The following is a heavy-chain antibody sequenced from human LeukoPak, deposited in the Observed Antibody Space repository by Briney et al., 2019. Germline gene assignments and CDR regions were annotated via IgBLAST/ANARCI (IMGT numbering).Heavy chain of an antibody. V-gene: IGHV3-21*01. D-gene: IGHD3-22*01. CDR2: ISSSSSNI. Sequence: GGSLRLSCAASGFMFSTYSMSWVRQAPGKGLEWVSSISSSSSNIYYADSVKGRFTISRDNAKNSLFLQMSSLRAEDTAVYYCARLISGAHTMIASGGAFDIWGQGKMVTVSS. CDR3: ARLISGAHTMIASGGAFDI. J-gene: IGHJ3*02. CDR1: GFMFSTYS.